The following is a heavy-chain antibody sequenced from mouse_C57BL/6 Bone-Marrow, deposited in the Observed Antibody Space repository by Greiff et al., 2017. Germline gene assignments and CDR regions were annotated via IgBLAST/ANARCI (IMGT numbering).Heavy chain of an antibody. CDR2: IRSKSSNYAT. J-gene: IGHJ1*03. Sequence: EVQLVESGGGLVQPKGSLQLSCAASGFTFNTYAMHWVRHAPGKGLEWVARIRSKSSNYATYYADSVKDRFTIARDDSQSMLYLQMNNLKTEDTAMYYCVRDYYGSRVWYFDVWGTGTTVTVSS. V-gene: IGHV10-3*01. CDR1: GFTFNTYA. D-gene: IGHD1-1*01. CDR3: VRDYYGSRVWYFDV.